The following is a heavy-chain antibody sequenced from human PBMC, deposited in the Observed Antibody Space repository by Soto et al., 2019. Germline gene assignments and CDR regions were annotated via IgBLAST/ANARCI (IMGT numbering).Heavy chain of an antibody. D-gene: IGHD2-8*01. CDR1: GDSISSADYY. CDR3: ARAYSLKLIVLIQVGYYGMDV. J-gene: IGHJ6*02. Sequence: PSETLSLTCTVSGDSISSADYYWSWIRQTPGKGLEWIGHIFYSGTTYYNPSLKSRLTISVDTSKNHFSLRLTSVTAADTAVYYCARAYSLKLIVLIQVGYYGMDVWGQGTTVTVSS. V-gene: IGHV4-30-4*01. CDR2: IFYSGTT.